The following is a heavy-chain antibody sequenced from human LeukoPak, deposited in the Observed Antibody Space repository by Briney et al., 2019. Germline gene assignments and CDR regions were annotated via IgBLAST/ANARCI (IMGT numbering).Heavy chain of an antibody. CDR2: INHSGST. CDR3: ARGLEVTAIGPGAFDI. CDR1: GGPFSGYY. J-gene: IGHJ3*02. V-gene: IGHV4-34*01. D-gene: IGHD2-21*02. Sequence: SETLSLTCAVYGGPFSGYYWSWIRQPPGKGLEWIGEINHSGSTNYNPSLKSRVTISVDTSKNQFSLKLSSVTAADTAVYYCARGLEVTAIGPGAFDIWGQGTMVTVSS.